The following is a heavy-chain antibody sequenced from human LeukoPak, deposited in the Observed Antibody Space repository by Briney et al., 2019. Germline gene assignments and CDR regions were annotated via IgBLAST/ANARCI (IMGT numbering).Heavy chain of an antibody. CDR3: ARGNGDSDWFDP. V-gene: IGHV1-8*01. Sequence: ASVKVSCKASGYTFTSYDINWVRQATGQGLEWMGWMNPNSGNTGYAQKFQGRVTMTRNTSISTAYMELSSLRSEDTAVYCCARGNGDSDWFDPWGQGTLATVSS. CDR2: MNPNSGNT. D-gene: IGHD3-10*01. J-gene: IGHJ5*02. CDR1: GYTFTSYD.